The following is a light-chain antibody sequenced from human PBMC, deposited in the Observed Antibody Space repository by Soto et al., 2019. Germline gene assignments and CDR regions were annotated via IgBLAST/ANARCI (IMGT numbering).Light chain of an antibody. V-gene: IGKV1-5*03. Sequence: DIQMTQSPSTLSASVGDTVTITCRASQNINRWLAWYQQRPGKAPNLLINKASRLEGGVPSRFSGSASGTEFTLTISSLQPDDFAAYFCLQYNVYPLTFGGGTKVEI. CDR2: KAS. CDR3: LQYNVYPLT. J-gene: IGKJ4*01. CDR1: QNINRW.